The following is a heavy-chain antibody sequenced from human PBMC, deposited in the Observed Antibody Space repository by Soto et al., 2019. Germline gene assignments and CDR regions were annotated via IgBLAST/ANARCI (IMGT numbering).Heavy chain of an antibody. Sequence: PGESLKISCKGSGYSFTSYWINWVRQMPGKGLEWMGKIDPSDSYTNYSPSFQGHVTISADKSISTAYLQWGSLKASDTAMYYCARRLYSGYDCDYWGQGTLVTVSS. J-gene: IGHJ4*02. D-gene: IGHD5-12*01. CDR2: IDPSDSYT. V-gene: IGHV5-10-1*01. CDR1: GYSFTSYW. CDR3: ARRLYSGYDCDY.